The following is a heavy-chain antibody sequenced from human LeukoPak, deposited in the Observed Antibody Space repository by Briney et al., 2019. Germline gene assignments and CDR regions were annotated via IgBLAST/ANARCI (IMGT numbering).Heavy chain of an antibody. V-gene: IGHV1-46*01. D-gene: IGHD2-15*01. CDR1: GFTFSSYG. J-gene: IGHJ4*02. CDR3: AREGYCSGGSCHSFDY. Sequence: GGSLRLSCAASGFTFSSYGMHWVRQAPGQGLEWMGIINPSGGSTSYAQKFQGRVTMTRDTSTSTVYMELSSLRSEDTAVYYCAREGYCSGGSCHSFDYWGQGTLVTVSS. CDR2: INPSGGST.